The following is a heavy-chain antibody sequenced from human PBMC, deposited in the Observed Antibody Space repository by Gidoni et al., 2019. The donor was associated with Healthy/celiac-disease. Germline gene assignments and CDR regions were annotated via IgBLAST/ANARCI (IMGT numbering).Heavy chain of an antibody. D-gene: IGHD1-26*01. J-gene: IGHJ1*01. CDR2: ISGRGGST. CDR1: GFTFSSYA. Sequence: EVQLLESGGGLVQPGGSLRLSCEASGFTFSSYAMSWVRQAPGKGLEWVSAISGRGGSTYYADSVKGRFTISRDNSKITLYLQMNSRRAEDTAVYYCAKHLGATLPEYFQHWGQGTLVTVSS. V-gene: IGHV3-23*01. CDR3: AKHLGATLPEYFQH.